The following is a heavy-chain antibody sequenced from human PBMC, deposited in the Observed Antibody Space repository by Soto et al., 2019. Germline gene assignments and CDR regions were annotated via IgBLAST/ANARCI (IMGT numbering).Heavy chain of an antibody. Sequence: GESLKISCKASGYNFTNYCIGWVRQMPGKGLQWMGVIYPDDSDTRYSPSFQGQVTISADKSISTAYLQLSSLKASDTAMYYCARPVRSSSWYYYDGMDVWGQGTTVTVSS. CDR1: GYNFTNYC. CDR3: ARPVRSSSWYYYDGMDV. V-gene: IGHV5-51*01. J-gene: IGHJ6*02. CDR2: IYPDDSDT. D-gene: IGHD6-13*01.